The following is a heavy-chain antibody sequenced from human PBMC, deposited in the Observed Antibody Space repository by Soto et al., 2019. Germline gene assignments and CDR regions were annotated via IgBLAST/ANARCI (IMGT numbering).Heavy chain of an antibody. D-gene: IGHD3-10*01. CDR3: ARDTDYYGSGSYGP. CDR2: ISSSSSYI. Sequence: EVQLVESGGGLVKPGGSLRLSCAASGFTFSSYSMNWVRQAPGKGLEWVSSISSSSSYIYYADSVKGRFTISRDNAKNSLYLQMNSLRAEYTAVYYCARDTDYYGSGSYGPWGQGTLVTVSS. J-gene: IGHJ5*02. V-gene: IGHV3-21*01. CDR1: GFTFSSYS.